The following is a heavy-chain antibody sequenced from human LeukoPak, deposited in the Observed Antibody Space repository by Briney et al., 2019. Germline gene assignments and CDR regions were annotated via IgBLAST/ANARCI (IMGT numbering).Heavy chain of an antibody. D-gene: IGHD1-26*01. Sequence: ASVKVSCKASGYTFISYGISWVRQAPGQGLEWMGWISAYNGNINYAQKFQGRVTMTTDTSTSTAYMELRSLRSDDTAVYYCARGEVGGSYGIAFDYWGQGTLVTVSS. CDR1: GYTFISYG. CDR3: ARGEVGGSYGIAFDY. CDR2: ISAYNGNI. J-gene: IGHJ4*02. V-gene: IGHV1-18*01.